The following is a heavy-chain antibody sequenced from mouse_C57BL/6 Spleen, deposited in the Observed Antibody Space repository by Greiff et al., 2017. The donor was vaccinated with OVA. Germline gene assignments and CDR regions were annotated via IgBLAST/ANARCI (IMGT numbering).Heavy chain of an antibody. CDR1: GYTFTNYW. J-gene: IGHJ1*03. Sequence: QVQLKQSGAELVRPGTSVKMSCKASGYTFTNYWIGWAKQRPGHGLEWIGDIYPGGGYTNYNEKFKGKATLTADKSSSTAYMQFSSLTSEDSAIYYCARRGSWYFDVWGTGTTVTVSS. D-gene: IGHD1-1*01. CDR3: ARRGSWYFDV. V-gene: IGHV1-63*01. CDR2: IYPGGGYT.